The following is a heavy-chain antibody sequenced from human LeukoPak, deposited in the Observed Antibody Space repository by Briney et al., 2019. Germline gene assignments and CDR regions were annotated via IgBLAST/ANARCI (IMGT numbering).Heavy chain of an antibody. D-gene: IGHD1-26*01. V-gene: IGHV3-21*01. CDR2: ISSSSSYI. CDR1: GFTFSSYS. Sequence: KPGGSLRLSCAASGFTFSSYSMNWVRQAPGKGLEWVSSISSSSSYIYYADSVKGRFTISRDNAKNSLYLQMNSLRAEDTAVYYCAKDFWELQDDAFDIWGQGTMVTVSS. CDR3: AKDFWELQDDAFDI. J-gene: IGHJ3*02.